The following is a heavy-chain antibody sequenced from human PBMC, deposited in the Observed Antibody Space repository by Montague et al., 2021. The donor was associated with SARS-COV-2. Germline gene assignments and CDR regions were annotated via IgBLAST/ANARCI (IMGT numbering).Heavy chain of an antibody. V-gene: IGHV4-59*01. CDR3: ARGRRITFGGVIGWFSTFDY. D-gene: IGHD3-16*02. J-gene: IGHJ4*02. CDR2: IYYSEST. CDR1: GGSISSYY. Sequence: SETLSLTCTVSGGSISSYYWSWIRQPPGKGLEWIGYIYYSESTXXXPSXXXRVTISVDTSKNQFSLKLSSVTAADTAVYYCARGRRITFGGVIGWFSTFDYWGQGTLVTVSP.